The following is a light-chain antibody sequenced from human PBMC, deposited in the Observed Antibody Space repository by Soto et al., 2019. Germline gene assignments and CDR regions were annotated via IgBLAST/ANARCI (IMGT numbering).Light chain of an antibody. CDR1: QSVSSY. CDR2: DAS. V-gene: IGKV3-11*01. J-gene: IGKJ3*01. CDR3: PQRSNWIFT. Sequence: EIVLTQSPATLSLSPGERATLSCRASQSVSSYLAWYQQKPGQAPRLLIYDASNRATGIPARFSGSGSGTEFTLTISSLEPEDFAVYYCPQRSNWIFTFGPGTKVDIK.